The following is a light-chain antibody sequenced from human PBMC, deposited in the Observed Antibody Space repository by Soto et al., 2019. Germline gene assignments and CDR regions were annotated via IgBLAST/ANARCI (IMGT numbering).Light chain of an antibody. V-gene: IGKV3D-15*01. CDR2: GAS. CDR1: QRVDSS. J-gene: IGKJ1*01. CDR3: QQSLNPKT. Sequence: EIVMTQSPAILSLSSGERATLSCRASQRVDSSLAWYQQTPGQAPTLLIYGASTRATGIPDRFSGSGSGTDFTLTIDRLEPEDFAVYYCQQSLNPKTFGQGTKVDI.